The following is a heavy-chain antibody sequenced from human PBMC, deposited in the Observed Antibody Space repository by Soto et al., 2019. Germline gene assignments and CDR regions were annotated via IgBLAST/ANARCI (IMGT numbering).Heavy chain of an antibody. Sequence: QVQLVQSGAEVKKPGSSVKVSCKASGGTFSSYAISWVRQAPGQGLEWMGGIIPIFGTANYAQKFQGRVTSTADQSTSTAYMELSSLRSEDTVVYYCARDLIVVVPAANYYYYGMDVWGQGTTVTVSS. D-gene: IGHD2-2*01. V-gene: IGHV1-69*01. CDR3: ARDLIVVVPAANYYYYGMDV. CDR1: GGTFSSYA. CDR2: IIPIFGTA. J-gene: IGHJ6*02.